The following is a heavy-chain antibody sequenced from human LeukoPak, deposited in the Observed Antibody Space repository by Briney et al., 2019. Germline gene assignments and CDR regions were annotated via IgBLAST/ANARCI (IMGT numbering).Heavy chain of an antibody. D-gene: IGHD3-3*01. Sequence: SETLSLTCTVSGGSISSGAYYWSWMRQPAGKGLEWIGRIYTSGTTNYNPSLKSRATISVDTSKNQFSLKLTSVPAADTAVYYCARGKGYDFWSGSVWFDPWGQGTLVTVSS. CDR2: IYTSGTT. CDR1: GGSISSGAYY. V-gene: IGHV4-61*02. J-gene: IGHJ5*02. CDR3: ARGKGYDFWSGSVWFDP.